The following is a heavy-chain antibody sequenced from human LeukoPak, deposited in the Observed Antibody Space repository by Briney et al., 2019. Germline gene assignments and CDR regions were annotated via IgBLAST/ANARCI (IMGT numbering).Heavy chain of an antibody. J-gene: IGHJ4*02. D-gene: IGHD4-17*01. CDR3: AKELVYGDYPN. CDR1: GFTVNRTY. Sequence: GGSLRLSCAASGFTVNRTYMSWVRQAPGKGLEWVSAISGSGGSTYYADSVKGRFTISRDNSKNTLYLQMNSLRAEDTAVYYCAKELVYGDYPNWGQGTLVTVSS. V-gene: IGHV3-23*01. CDR2: ISGSGGST.